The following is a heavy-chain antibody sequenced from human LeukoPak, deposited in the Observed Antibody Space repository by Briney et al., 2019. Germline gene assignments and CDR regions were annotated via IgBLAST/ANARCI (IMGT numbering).Heavy chain of an antibody. J-gene: IGHJ3*02. V-gene: IGHV4-28*01. D-gene: IGHD6-19*01. CDR2: IYYSGSA. Sequence: SDTQSLTCAVSGYSISSSNWWGWFRQPPGKGLEWIGYIYYSGSAYYNTSLNSRVTMSVDTSKNQFSLKLSSVTAVDTAVYYCARNQAVASNHGAMDIWGQGTMVIVSS. CDR1: GYSISSSNW. CDR3: ARNQAVASNHGAMDI.